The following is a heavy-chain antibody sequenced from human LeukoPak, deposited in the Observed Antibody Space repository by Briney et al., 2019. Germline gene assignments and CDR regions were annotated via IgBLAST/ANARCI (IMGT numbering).Heavy chain of an antibody. CDR1: AFTFSSHT. CDR2: IGFSTTYI. V-gene: IGHV3-21*01. CDR3: ARDINSVAFDM. Sequence: WGSLILFCAGSAFTFSSHTINWVRQAPGRGREGVSCIGFSTTYIHYADSVKGRFTVTRDNAKGSVSLQMNSLRAEDTAVYYCARDINSVAFDMWGQGTVVTVSS. J-gene: IGHJ3*02. D-gene: IGHD1-1*01.